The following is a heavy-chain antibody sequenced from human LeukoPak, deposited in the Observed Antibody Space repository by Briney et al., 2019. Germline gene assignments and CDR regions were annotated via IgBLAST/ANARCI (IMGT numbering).Heavy chain of an antibody. D-gene: IGHD4-11*01. CDR2: ISTYSGIT. V-gene: IGHV1-18*04. Sequence: ASVKVSCKASGFRFTSFGVSWVRQAPGQGLGWMGWISTYSGITHYGEKFEDRVTMTVDTSTTTVYMELRNLTYDDTAVYYCARDSDYSGNGNGDWFDPWGQGTAVTVSS. CDR3: ARDSDYSGNGNGDWFDP. J-gene: IGHJ5*02. CDR1: GFRFTSFG.